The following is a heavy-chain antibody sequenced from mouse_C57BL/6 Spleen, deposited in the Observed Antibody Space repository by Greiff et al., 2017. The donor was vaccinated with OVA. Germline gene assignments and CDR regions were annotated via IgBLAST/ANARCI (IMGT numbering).Heavy chain of an antibody. D-gene: IGHD2-4*01. CDR2: IDPSDSET. CDR3: ARGADYGYAMDY. V-gene: IGHV1-52*01. Sequence: QVQLKQPGAELVRPGSSVKLSCKASGYTFTSYWMHWVKQRPIQGLEWIGNIDPSDSETHYNQKFKDKATLTVDKSSSTAYMQLSSLTSEDSAVYYCARGADYGYAMDYWGQGTSVTVSS. J-gene: IGHJ4*01. CDR1: GYTFTSYW.